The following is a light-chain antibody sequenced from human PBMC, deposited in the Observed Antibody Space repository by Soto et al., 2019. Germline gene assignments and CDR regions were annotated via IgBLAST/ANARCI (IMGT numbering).Light chain of an antibody. V-gene: IGLV4-69*01. Sequence: QLVLTQTPSASASLGASVKLTCTLTSGHSRYAIAWHQHQPEKRPQYLMKVNSDGSHTKGDGIPARFSGSSSGTERYLTISSLQSEDEADYYCQTWGTGVLVFGGGTKLTVL. CDR1: SGHSRYA. J-gene: IGLJ2*01. CDR3: QTWGTGVLV. CDR2: VNSDGSH.